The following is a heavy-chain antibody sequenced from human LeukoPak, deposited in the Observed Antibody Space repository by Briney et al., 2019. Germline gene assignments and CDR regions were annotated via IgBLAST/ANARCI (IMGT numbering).Heavy chain of an antibody. CDR2: ISWNSGSI. V-gene: IGHV3-9*01. J-gene: IGHJ3*02. CDR1: GFTFDDYA. CDR3: AKLMSSGSHDAFDI. D-gene: IGHD1-14*01. Sequence: GGSLRLSCAASGFTFDDYAMHWVRQAPGKGLEWVSGISWNSGSIGYADSVKGRFTISRDNAKSSLYLQMNSLRAEDTALYYCAKLMSSGSHDAFDIWGQGTMVTVSS.